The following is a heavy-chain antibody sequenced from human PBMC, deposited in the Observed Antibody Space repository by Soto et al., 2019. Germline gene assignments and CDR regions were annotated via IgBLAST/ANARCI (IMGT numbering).Heavy chain of an antibody. D-gene: IGHD3-10*01. CDR2: ISAYNGNT. Sequence: QVQLVQSGAEVKNPGTSVKVSCKTSGYTVTSAGISWVRQAPGQGLEWMGWISAYNGNTKYAQKVQGRVTMTTDTTTRTAYMELRSLTSEDTAVYYCARDLDGSGSYYTDNWGQRTLVNVAA. J-gene: IGHJ4*02. CDR3: ARDLDGSGSYYTDN. CDR1: GYTVTSAG. V-gene: IGHV1-18*01.